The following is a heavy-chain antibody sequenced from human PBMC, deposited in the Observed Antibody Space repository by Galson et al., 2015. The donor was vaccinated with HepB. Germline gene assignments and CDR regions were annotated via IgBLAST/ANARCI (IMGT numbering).Heavy chain of an antibody. J-gene: IGHJ4*02. V-gene: IGHV1-69*10. CDR3: ARGDRDGYNAFDY. CDR2: IIPIFGIA. D-gene: IGHD5-24*01. Sequence: SVKVSCKASGGTFSSYAISWVRQAPGQGLEWMGGIIPIFGIANYAQKFQGRVTITADKSTTTAYMELSSLRSEDTAAYYCARGDRDGYNAFDYWGQGTLVTVSS. CDR1: GGTFSSYA.